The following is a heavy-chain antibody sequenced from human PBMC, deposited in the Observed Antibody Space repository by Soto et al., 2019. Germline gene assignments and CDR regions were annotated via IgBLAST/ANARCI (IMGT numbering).Heavy chain of an antibody. CDR1: GYTFTNYD. CDR2: ISPYNGNT. D-gene: IGHD6-13*01. J-gene: IGHJ6*02. Sequence: ASVKVSCKASGYTFTNYDINWVRQATGQGLEWMGWISPYNGNTNYEQKLQGRVTMTTDTSTSTAYMELRSLRSDDTAVYYCAMGIAAAGTLRMDVWGQGTTVTVSS. V-gene: IGHV1-18*01. CDR3: AMGIAAAGTLRMDV.